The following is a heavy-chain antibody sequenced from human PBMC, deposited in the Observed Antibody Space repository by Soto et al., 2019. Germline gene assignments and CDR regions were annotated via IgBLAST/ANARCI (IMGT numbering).Heavy chain of an antibody. Sequence: ASVKVSCKASGYTFTGYYMHWVRQAPGQGLEWMGWINPNSGGTNYAQKFQGRVTMTRDTSISTAYMVLSRLRSDDTAVYYCARGKQRVGYYYYEMEVWGQGPSVTVSS. V-gene: IGHV1-2*02. CDR1: GYTFTGYY. CDR3: ARGKQRVGYYYYEMEV. D-gene: IGHD6-25*01. CDR2: INPNSGGT. J-gene: IGHJ6*02.